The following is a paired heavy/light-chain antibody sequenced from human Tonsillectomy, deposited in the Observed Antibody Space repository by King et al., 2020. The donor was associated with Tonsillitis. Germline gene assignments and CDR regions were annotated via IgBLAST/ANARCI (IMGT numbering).Heavy chain of an antibody. CDR2: INPNSGVT. CDR1: GYIFSGQY. J-gene: IGHJ4*02. Sequence: QVHLVQSGAEVKKPGASVKVSCKASGYIFSGQYMHWVRQAPGQGLEWMGWINPNSGVTNSTQKFQGRVTMTRDTSISTAYMELSRLRSDDTAVYYCARVQYYYDSSGYRGLYFDYWGQGTLVTVSS. D-gene: IGHD3-22*01. CDR3: ARVQYYYDSSGYRGLYFDY. V-gene: IGHV1-2*02.
Light chain of an antibody. CDR3: CSYAHTTTLSWV. J-gene: IGLJ3*02. Sequence: QSALTQPASVSGSPGQSITISCTGTSSGIGSYDLVSWYQQHPGKAPKLMIYEGTERPSGVSNRFSGSTSGNTASLTISGLQAEDEADYYCCSYAHTTTLSWVFGGGTKLTVL. CDR2: EGT. CDR1: SSGIGSYDL. V-gene: IGLV2-23*03.